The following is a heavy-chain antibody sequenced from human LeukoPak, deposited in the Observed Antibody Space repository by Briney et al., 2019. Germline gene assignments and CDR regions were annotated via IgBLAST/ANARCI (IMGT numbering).Heavy chain of an antibody. Sequence: RASVKVSCKVSGYTLTELSMHWVRQAPGKGLEWMGGFDPEDGETIYAQKFQGRVTMTRDTSISTAYMELSRLRSDDTTVYYCASPLMIQLWFPDYWGQGTLVTVSS. V-gene: IGHV1-24*01. CDR1: GYTLTELS. CDR3: ASPLMIQLWFPDY. CDR2: FDPEDGET. D-gene: IGHD5-18*01. J-gene: IGHJ4*02.